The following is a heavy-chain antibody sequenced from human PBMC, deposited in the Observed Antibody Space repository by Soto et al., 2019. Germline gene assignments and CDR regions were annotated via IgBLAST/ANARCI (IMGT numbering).Heavy chain of an antibody. CDR3: ARGPKSGNFDLSYFDN. CDR2: INAGNANT. D-gene: IGHD1-26*01. Sequence: ASVKVSCKASGYTFTNYAMHWVRQAPGQRLEWMGWINAGNANTKYSQKFQDRVTITRDTSASTTYMDLSILRSEDTAVYYCARGPKSGNFDLSYFDNWGQGTLVT. CDR1: GYTFTNYA. V-gene: IGHV1-3*01. J-gene: IGHJ4*02.